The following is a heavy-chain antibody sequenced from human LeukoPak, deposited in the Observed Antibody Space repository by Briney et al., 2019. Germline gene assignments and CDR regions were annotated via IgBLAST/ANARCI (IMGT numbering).Heavy chain of an antibody. CDR1: GGSPSSSSYY. D-gene: IGHD4-23*01. CDR3: ASQDGGNSEV. J-gene: IGHJ4*02. Sequence: SETLSLTCTVSGGSPSSSSYYWGWIRQPPGKGLEWIGSIYYSGSTYYNPSLKSRVTISVDTSKNQFSLKLSSVTAADTAVYYCASQDGGNSEVWGQGALVTVSS. V-gene: IGHV4-39*01. CDR2: IYYSGST.